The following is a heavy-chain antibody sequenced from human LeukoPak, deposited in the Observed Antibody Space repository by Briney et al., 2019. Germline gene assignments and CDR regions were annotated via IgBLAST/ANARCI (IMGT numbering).Heavy chain of an antibody. CDR2: ISGSGGGT. CDR3: AKDLSPMTTVAYFDY. CDR1: GFTFSSYA. V-gene: IGHV3-23*01. J-gene: IGHJ4*02. Sequence: GGSLRLSCAASGFTFSSYAMSWVRQAPGKGLEWVSAISGSGGGTYYADSVKGRFTISRDNSKNTLYLQMNSLRAEDTAVYYCAKDLSPMTTVAYFDYWGQGTLVTVSS. D-gene: IGHD4-23*01.